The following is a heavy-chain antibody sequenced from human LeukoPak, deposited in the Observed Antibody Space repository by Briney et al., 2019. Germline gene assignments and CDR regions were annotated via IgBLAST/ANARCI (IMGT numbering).Heavy chain of an antibody. CDR1: GFTFRSYW. J-gene: IGHJ5*02. V-gene: IGHV3-7*01. Sequence: GGSPRLSCVASGFTFRSYWMSWVRQAPGKGLEWVANIKQDGSEKYYVDSVKGRFTISRDNAENSVYLEMNSLRAEDTAVYHCARTTGALPFDLWGQGTLVTVSP. CDR3: ARTTGALPFDL. D-gene: IGHD1-1*01. CDR2: IKQDGSEK.